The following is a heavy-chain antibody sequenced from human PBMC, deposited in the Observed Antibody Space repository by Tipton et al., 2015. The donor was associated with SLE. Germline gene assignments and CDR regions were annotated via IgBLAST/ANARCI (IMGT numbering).Heavy chain of an antibody. D-gene: IGHD1-26*01. V-gene: IGHV4-34*01. CDR1: GGSFSGYY. Sequence: TLSLTCMVYGGSFSGYYWSWIRQPPGKGLEWIGSIYYSGSTYYNPSLKSRVTISVDTSKNQFSLKLSSVTAADTAVYYCARTYSVSYWYFDLWGRGTLVTVSS. CDR2: IYYSGST. CDR3: ARTYSVSYWYFDL. J-gene: IGHJ2*01.